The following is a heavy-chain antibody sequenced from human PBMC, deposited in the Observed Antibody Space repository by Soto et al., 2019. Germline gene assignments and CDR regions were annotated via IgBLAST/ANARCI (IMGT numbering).Heavy chain of an antibody. J-gene: IGHJ6*02. CDR1: GYTFTSYG. CDR2: ISAYNGNT. V-gene: IGHV1-18*01. CDR3: ARADPELLWFGDGYYGMDV. D-gene: IGHD3-10*01. Sequence: ASVKVSCKASGYTFTSYGISWVRQAPGQGLEWMGWISAYNGNTNYAQKLQGRVTMTTDTSTSTAYMELRSLRSDDTAVYYCARADPELLWFGDGYYGMDVWGQGTTVTVSS.